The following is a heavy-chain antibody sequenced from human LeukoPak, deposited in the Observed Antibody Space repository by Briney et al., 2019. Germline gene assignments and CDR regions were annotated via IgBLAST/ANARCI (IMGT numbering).Heavy chain of an antibody. CDR1: GFTFSSYA. D-gene: IGHD2-21*01. Sequence: GGSLRLSCAASGFTFSSYAMSWVRQAPGKGLEWVSGISGSGDSTYYAVSVKGRFTIPRGSSKSTLFLQMNSLRADDTAVYYCARVPLTWLVRDYYYMDVWGKGTTVTVSS. V-gene: IGHV3-23*01. J-gene: IGHJ6*03. CDR2: ISGSGDST. CDR3: ARVPLTWLVRDYYYMDV.